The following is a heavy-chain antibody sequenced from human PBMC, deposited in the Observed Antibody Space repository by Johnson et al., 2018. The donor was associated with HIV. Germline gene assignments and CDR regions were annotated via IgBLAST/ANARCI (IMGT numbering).Heavy chain of an antibody. Sequence: VQLVESGGGVVQPGRSLRLSCAASGFTVSSNYMSWVRQAPGKGLEWVSVIYSGGSTYYADSVKGRFTISRDNAKSSLYLQMNSLRAEDTALYYCVRAQFLEWLFFDAFDIWGQGTVVTVSS. V-gene: IGHV3-66*02. CDR3: VRAQFLEWLFFDAFDI. D-gene: IGHD3-3*01. CDR1: GFTVSSNY. CDR2: IYSGGST. J-gene: IGHJ3*02.